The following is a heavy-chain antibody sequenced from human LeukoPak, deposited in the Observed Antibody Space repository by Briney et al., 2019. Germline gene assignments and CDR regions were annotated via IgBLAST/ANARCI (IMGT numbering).Heavy chain of an antibody. CDR3: ASHYGSGTPGYGMDV. J-gene: IGHJ6*02. Sequence: SVKVSCKASGGTFSSYAISWVRQAPGQGLEWMGRIIPIFGIANYAQKFQGRVTITADKSTSTAYMELSSLRSEDTAVYYCASHYGSGTPGYGMDVWGQGTTVTVSS. D-gene: IGHD3-10*01. CDR1: GGTFSSYA. CDR2: IIPIFGIA. V-gene: IGHV1-69*04.